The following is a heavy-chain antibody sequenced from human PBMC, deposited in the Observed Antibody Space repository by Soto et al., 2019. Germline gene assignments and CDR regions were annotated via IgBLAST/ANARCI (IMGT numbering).Heavy chain of an antibody. J-gene: IGHJ4*02. V-gene: IGHV4-59*08. Sequence: ASETQCLTCSVSGGSIGSYEASWIRQPPGKGLEWIGYIYYSGSTNYNPSLKSRVTISVDTSKNQFSLKLSSVTAADTAVYYCARGGWRQIDYWGQGTLVTVSS. CDR3: ARGGWRQIDY. D-gene: IGHD3-3*01. CDR1: GGSIGSYE. CDR2: IYYSGST.